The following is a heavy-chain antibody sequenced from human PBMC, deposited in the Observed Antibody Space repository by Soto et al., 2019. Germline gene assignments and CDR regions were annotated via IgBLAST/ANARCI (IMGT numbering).Heavy chain of an antibody. CDR1: GFTFSSYW. Sequence: EVQLVESGGGLVQPGGSLRLSCAASGFTFSSYWMSWVRQAPGKGLEWEANIKQDGSEKYYVDSVKGRFTISRDNAKNSLYLQMNSLRAEDTAVYYCARDEEVYDSSGNHLRDGMDVWGQGTTVTVSS. V-gene: IGHV3-7*03. CDR2: IKQDGSEK. CDR3: ARDEEVYDSSGNHLRDGMDV. J-gene: IGHJ6*02. D-gene: IGHD3-22*01.